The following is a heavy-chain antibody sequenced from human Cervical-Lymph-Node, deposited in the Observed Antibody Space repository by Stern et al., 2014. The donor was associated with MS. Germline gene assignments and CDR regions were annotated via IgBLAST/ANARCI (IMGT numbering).Heavy chain of an antibody. CDR3: ARRMAGTTGWFDP. CDR2: VYDGGST. J-gene: IGHJ5*02. D-gene: IGHD1-1*01. Sequence: MQLVESGPGLVKPSETLSLTCTVSGGSTTSYYWTWIRQPPGKGLEFIGYVYDGGSTNYTPSLESRVTISLDTSKTQFYLKLPYVTAADTAVYFCARRMAGTTGWFDPWGQGTLVTVSS. CDR1: GGSTTSYY. V-gene: IGHV4-59*08.